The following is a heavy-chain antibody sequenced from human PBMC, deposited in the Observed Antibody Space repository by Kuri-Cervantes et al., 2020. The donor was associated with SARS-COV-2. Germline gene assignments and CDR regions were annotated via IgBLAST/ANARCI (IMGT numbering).Heavy chain of an antibody. CDR1: GFTFDDYA. CDR3: ARNIS. CDR2: IEYDGSSK. Sequence: GESLKISCAASGFTFDDYAMHWVRQAPGKGLEWVAFIEYDGSSKYYADSVTGRFTVSRDNSKNTLFLHMDSLRGEDTAVYYCARNISWGQGTMVTVSS. V-gene: IGHV3-30-3*01. J-gene: IGHJ3*01.